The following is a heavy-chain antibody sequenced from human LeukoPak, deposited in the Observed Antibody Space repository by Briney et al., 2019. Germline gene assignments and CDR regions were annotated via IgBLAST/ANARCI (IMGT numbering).Heavy chain of an antibody. V-gene: IGHV3-23*01. Sequence: GGSLRLSCAASGFTFSNYAMRWVRQAPGKGLEWVSGISGSGGSTYYADSVKGRFTISRDSSKNTLYLQMNSLRAEDTAVYYCAKDEALPYYYGSGTSSHYYMDVWGKGTTVTISS. J-gene: IGHJ6*03. CDR2: ISGSGGST. CDR1: GFTFSNYA. D-gene: IGHD3-10*01. CDR3: AKDEALPYYYGSGTSSHYYMDV.